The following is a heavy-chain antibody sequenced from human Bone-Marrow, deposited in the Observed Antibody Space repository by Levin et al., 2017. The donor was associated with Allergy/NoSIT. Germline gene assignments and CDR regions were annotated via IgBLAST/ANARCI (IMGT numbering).Heavy chain of an antibody. D-gene: IGHD2/OR15-2a*01. V-gene: IGHV3-30*18. CDR3: AKDMSSTAQSFLYGLDV. CDR2: LSYDGATK. Sequence: GGSLRLSCAASGFAFSTYGMHWVRQAPGKGLKWVAVLSYDGATKFYTDSVKGRFTISRDNSKNTLYLQMSSLRPEDSGFYFCAKDMSSTAQSFLYGLDVWGQGTAVTVSS. CDR1: GFAFSTYG. J-gene: IGHJ6*02.